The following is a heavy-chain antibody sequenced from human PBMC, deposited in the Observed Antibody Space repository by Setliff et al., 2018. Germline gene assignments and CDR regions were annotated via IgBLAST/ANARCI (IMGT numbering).Heavy chain of an antibody. CDR3: ASMSGFLYMDV. D-gene: IGHD3-3*01. J-gene: IGHJ6*03. Sequence: SETLSLTCAVQGGPFSGYYWSWIRQPAGKGLEWLGQIYTSWSTNYNPSLKGRATLSIDASKKQFSLKLTSVTAADTAVYYCASMSGFLYMDVWGKGTTVTVSS. CDR1: GGPFSGYY. V-gene: IGHV4-59*10. CDR2: IYTSWST.